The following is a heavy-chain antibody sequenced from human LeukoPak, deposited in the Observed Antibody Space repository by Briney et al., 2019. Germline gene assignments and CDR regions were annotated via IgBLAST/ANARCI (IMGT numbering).Heavy chain of an antibody. CDR2: IYYSGSS. V-gene: IGHV4-59*12. D-gene: IGHD4-11*01. J-gene: IGHJ4*02. CDR3: ARRLLRSMTNLDY. Sequence: KSSETLSLTCAVSGGSISNYYWNWIRQPPGKGLEWIGYIYYSGSSNYNPSLKSRVTISVDTSKNQFSLKLSSVTAADTAVYYCARRLLRSMTNLDYWGQGTLVTVSS. CDR1: GGSISNYY.